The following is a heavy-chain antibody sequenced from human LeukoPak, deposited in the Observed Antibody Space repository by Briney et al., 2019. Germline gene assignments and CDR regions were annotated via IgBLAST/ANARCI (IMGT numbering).Heavy chain of an antibody. D-gene: IGHD3-22*01. Sequence: PGGSLRLSCAASGFTFSSYSMNWVRQAPGKGLELVSSISSTGRYIRDADSVKGRFTISRDNAKNSLYLQMNGLRAEDTAVYYCARDPTPTGDSSGYYFSYYMDVWGKGTTVMVSS. CDR1: GFTFSSYS. CDR3: ARDPTPTGDSSGYYFSYYMDV. J-gene: IGHJ6*03. CDR2: ISSTGRYI. V-gene: IGHV3-21*01.